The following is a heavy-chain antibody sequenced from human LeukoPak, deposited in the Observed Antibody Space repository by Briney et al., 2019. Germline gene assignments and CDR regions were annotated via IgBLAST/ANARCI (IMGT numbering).Heavy chain of an antibody. CDR1: GGSMTNYY. D-gene: IGHD2-21*01. J-gene: IGHJ4*02. Sequence: SETLSLTCTVSGGSMTNYYWHWIRQPAGKGLEWIGHIYGNGNTDFNPSLNSRVTISLDKSQNQFSLQLKPVTAADTAVYYCARGGSSDWYPLMKWGQGILVTVSS. CDR3: ARGGSSDWYPLMK. CDR2: IYGNGNT. V-gene: IGHV4-4*07.